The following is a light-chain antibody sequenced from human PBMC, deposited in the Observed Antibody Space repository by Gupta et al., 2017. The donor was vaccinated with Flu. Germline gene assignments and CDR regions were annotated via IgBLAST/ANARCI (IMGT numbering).Light chain of an antibody. CDR3: QQYYRSRLT. Sequence: VLTQSPGTLSLSPGERATLSCRASQSFSSTYLAWYQQKPGQTPRLLIYGRSSRATSIPDRFSGSGSGTDFTLTISRLEPEYFAVYNCQQYYRSRLTFGGGTKVEIK. CDR2: GRS. V-gene: IGKV3-20*01. J-gene: IGKJ4*01. CDR1: QSFSSTY.